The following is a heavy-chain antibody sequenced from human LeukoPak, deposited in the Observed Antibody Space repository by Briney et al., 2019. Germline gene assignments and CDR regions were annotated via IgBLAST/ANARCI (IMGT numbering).Heavy chain of an antibody. Sequence: GGSLRLSCAVSGFTFSSHWMHWVRQAPGKGQVWVSRIYDDGSRTNYADSVKGRLTISRDNAKNTLYLQVNSLRAEDTAVYYCARGHSSGYYTDYWGQGILVTVSS. CDR3: ARGHSSGYYTDY. CDR1: GFTFSSHW. J-gene: IGHJ4*02. V-gene: IGHV3-74*01. D-gene: IGHD6-19*01. CDR2: IYDDGSRT.